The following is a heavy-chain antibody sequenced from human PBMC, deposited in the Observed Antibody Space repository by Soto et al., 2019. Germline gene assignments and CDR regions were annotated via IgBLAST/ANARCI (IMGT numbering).Heavy chain of an antibody. Sequence: QVQLQESGPGLVKPSETLSLTCTVSGGSIRSYYWSWIRQPAGKRLEWIGYIYYSGSTNYNPSLKSRVTISVDTSRNQLSLKLRSVTAADTAVYYCVRSNYFDYWGQGTLVTVSS. CDR3: VRSNYFDY. J-gene: IGHJ4*02. CDR2: IYYSGST. CDR1: GGSIRSYY. V-gene: IGHV4-59*01.